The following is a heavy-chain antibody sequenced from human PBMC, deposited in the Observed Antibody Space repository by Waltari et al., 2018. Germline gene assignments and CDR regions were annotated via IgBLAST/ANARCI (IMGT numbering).Heavy chain of an antibody. Sequence: EVQLVESGGGLVQPGGSRTLPCAASGFTPCNSWMHWVRQAPGKGLVWVSRMNTDGSITTYADSVKGRFTVSRDNAKNTLYLQMNSLRAEDTAVYYCVRGGLAGAGDYWGQGTLVTVPS. J-gene: IGHJ4*02. CDR2: MNTDGSIT. V-gene: IGHV3-74*03. CDR3: VRGGLAGAGDY. D-gene: IGHD6-13*01. CDR1: GFTPCNSW.